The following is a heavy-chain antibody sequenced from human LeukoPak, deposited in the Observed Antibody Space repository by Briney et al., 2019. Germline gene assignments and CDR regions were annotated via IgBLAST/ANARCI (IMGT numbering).Heavy chain of an antibody. CDR1: GFTFSTYS. CDR3: ARDISYGSAW. J-gene: IGHJ4*02. D-gene: IGHD3-10*01. Sequence: GGPLRLSCAASGFTFSTYSMHWVPQAPGKGLEWVPSISSSSGFIYYADSVKGRFTISRDNAKNSLYLQMSSLRAEDTAVYYCARDISYGSAWWGQGTLVTVSS. V-gene: IGHV3-21*01. CDR2: ISSSSGFI.